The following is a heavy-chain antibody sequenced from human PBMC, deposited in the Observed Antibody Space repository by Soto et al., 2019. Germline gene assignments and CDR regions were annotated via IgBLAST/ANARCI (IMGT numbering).Heavy chain of an antibody. V-gene: IGHV3-74*01. Sequence: EVQLVESGGGVVQPGGSLRLSCPASGLHFNTHWMHWGRQAPGKGLVWVSRIYFDGITTNYADSVKGRFTVSRDNAKNKVELHGNTLKDEDTDVYYCARGGAMGVDYWCQGNLVTVSS. D-gene: IGHD1-26*01. CDR2: IYFDGITT. CDR1: GLHFNTHW. J-gene: IGHJ4*02. CDR3: ARGGAMGVDY.